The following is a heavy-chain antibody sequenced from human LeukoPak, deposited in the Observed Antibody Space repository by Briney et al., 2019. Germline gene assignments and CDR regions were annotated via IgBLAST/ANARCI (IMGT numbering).Heavy chain of an antibody. D-gene: IGHD5-24*01. CDR2: IHSDGKT. J-gene: IGHJ2*01. CDR3: TRDKRFLHWYFDL. V-gene: IGHV3-66*01. CDR1: GLSFSRAW. Sequence: PGGSLRLSCAASGLSFSRAWMSWVRQAPGKGLEWVSVIHSDGKTYYADSVKGRFIISRDNSNNMVFLQMDSLRAEDTAFYYCTRDKRFLHWYFDLWGRGTLVTVSS.